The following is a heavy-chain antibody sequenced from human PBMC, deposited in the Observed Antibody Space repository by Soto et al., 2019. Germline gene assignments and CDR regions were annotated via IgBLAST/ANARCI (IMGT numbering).Heavy chain of an antibody. Sequence: EVQLVESGGGLVQPGGSLRLSCAASGFSITNTWMHWVRQAPGQGLEWVGRVKSKADGWTADYAAPVKGRFTVARDDSKNMQYLQMNSLKMEDTSVYYCTSYPDFWGGHTPLWGQGTLVTVSS. CDR2: VKSKADGWTA. CDR1: GFSITNTW. D-gene: IGHD3-3*01. J-gene: IGHJ4*02. CDR3: TSYPDFWGGHTPL. V-gene: IGHV3-15*07.